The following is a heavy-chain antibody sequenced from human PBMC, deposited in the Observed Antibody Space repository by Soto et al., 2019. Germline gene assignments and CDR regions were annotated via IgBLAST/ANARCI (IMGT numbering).Heavy chain of an antibody. CDR3: AKVRTRLDAFDI. Sequence: GGSLRLSCAASGLTFSSYAMSWVRQAPGKGLEWVSAISGSGGSTYYADSVKGRFTISRDNSKNTLYLQMNSLRAEDTAVYYCAKVRTRLDAFDIWGQGTMVTVSS. V-gene: IGHV3-23*01. CDR1: GLTFSSYA. CDR2: ISGSGGST. J-gene: IGHJ3*02.